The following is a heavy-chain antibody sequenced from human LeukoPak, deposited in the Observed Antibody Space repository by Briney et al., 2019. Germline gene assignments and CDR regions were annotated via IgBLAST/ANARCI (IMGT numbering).Heavy chain of an antibody. Sequence: ASVKVSCKASGYTFTSYYMHWVRQAPGQGLEWMGIINPSGGSTSYAQKFQGRVTMTRDTSTSTVYMELSSLRSEDTAVYYCATAHYYDSSGYYYLTFDYWGQGTLVTVSS. J-gene: IGHJ4*02. CDR3: ATAHYYDSSGYYYLTFDY. V-gene: IGHV1-46*01. CDR2: INPSGGST. D-gene: IGHD3-22*01. CDR1: GYTFTSYY.